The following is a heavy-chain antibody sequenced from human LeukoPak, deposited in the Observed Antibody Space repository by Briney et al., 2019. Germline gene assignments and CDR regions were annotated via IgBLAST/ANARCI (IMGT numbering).Heavy chain of an antibody. CDR3: ARDWPTVIADF. V-gene: IGHV1-18*04. Sequence: GASVRVSCKTSGYKFLSHGISWVRQAPGQGLEWLGWIRADNGDTRFAQKFQGRFTMTTDTSTSTAHMELWSLRSDDTAVYYCARDWPTVIADFWGQGTLVTVSS. D-gene: IGHD4-11*01. J-gene: IGHJ1*01. CDR2: IRADNGDT. CDR1: GYKFLSHG.